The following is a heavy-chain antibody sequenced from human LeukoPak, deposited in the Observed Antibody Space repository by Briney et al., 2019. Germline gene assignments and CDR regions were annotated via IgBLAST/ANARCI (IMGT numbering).Heavy chain of an antibody. CDR2: ISGSGGST. D-gene: IGHD2-2*01. V-gene: IGHV3-23*01. CDR3: AKGGRYCSSTSCYFYYFDY. Sequence: GGSLRLSCAASGFTFSGYAMSWVRQAPGKGLEWVSAISGSGGSTYYADSVKGRFTISRDNSKNTLYLQMNSLRAEDTAVYYCAKGGRYCSSTSCYFYYFDYWGQGTLVTVSS. J-gene: IGHJ4*02. CDR1: GFTFSGYA.